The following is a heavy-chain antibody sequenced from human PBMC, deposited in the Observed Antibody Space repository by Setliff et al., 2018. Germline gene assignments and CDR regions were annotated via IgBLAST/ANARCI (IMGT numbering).Heavy chain of an antibody. J-gene: IGHJ3*01. D-gene: IGHD4-17*01. V-gene: IGHV3-74*01. Sequence: ETLSLTCAVYGGSFSAYYWSWVRQPPGKGLAWVAHINTDGSDTHYAGSVKGRFTISRDNAKNTLYLQMNSLRAEDTAVYYCARDGDGEFDFWGQGTTVTVSS. CDR3: ARDGDGEFDF. CDR2: INTDGSDT. CDR1: GGSFSAYY.